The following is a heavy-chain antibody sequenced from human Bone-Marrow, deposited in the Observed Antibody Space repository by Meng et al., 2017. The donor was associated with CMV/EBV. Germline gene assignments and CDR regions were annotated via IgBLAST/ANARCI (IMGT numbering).Heavy chain of an antibody. J-gene: IGHJ6*02. Sequence: GGSLRLSCAASGFTFSSYAMHWVRQAPGKGLEWVAVISYDGSNKYYADSVKGRFTISRDNSKNTPYLQMNSLRAEDTAVYYCTTSGYSYGFYYYYGMAVWGQGTTVTVSS. CDR2: ISYDGSNK. CDR1: GFTFSSYA. V-gene: IGHV3-30*04. D-gene: IGHD5-18*01. CDR3: TTSGYSYGFYYYYGMAV.